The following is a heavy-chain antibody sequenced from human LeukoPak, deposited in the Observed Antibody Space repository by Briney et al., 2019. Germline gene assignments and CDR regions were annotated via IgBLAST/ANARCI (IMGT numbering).Heavy chain of an antibody. CDR1: GDSISSGAYY. D-gene: IGHD5-18*01. CDR2: IYRGRT. J-gene: IGHJ4*02. Sequence: PSETLSLTCAVSGDSISSGAYYWNWIRQAPGKGPEWIGNIYRGRTRFNPSLTTRVTISLDMSKNQVSLNLTSVTAADTAVYYCGRYSYGYGGLWGQGTLVTVSS. V-gene: IGHV4-30-2*02. CDR3: GRYSYGYGGL.